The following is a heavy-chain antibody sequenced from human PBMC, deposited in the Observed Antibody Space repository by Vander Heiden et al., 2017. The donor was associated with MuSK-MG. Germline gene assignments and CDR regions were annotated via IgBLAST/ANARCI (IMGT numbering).Heavy chain of an antibody. Sequence: EVQLVESGGGLVKPGGSLRLSCAASGFTFSSDSLKWFVQAPARERVECLSISCSGSNIYYADAVKGRFTISRDNAKKTLYLKMKRMRAEDTAVYYYARTGDRSGSLDYWGQGTLVTVSS. CDR3: ARTGDRSGSLDY. D-gene: IGHD3-22*01. V-gene: IGHV3-21*01. CDR1: GFTFSSDS. J-gene: IGHJ4*02. CDR2: ISCSGSNI.